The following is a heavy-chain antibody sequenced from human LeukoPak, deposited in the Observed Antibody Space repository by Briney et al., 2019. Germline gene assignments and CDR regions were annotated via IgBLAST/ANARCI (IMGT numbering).Heavy chain of an antibody. Sequence: SETLSLTCTVSGGSISSYYWSWIRQPPGKGLEWIGYIYYSGSTNYNPSLKSRVTLSVDTSQNQFSLKLSSVTAADTAVYYCARDKGTSYLSSFDYWGQGTLVTVSS. CDR1: GGSISSYY. V-gene: IGHV4-59*01. J-gene: IGHJ4*02. CDR2: IYYSGST. CDR3: ARDKGTSYLSSFDY. D-gene: IGHD6-6*01.